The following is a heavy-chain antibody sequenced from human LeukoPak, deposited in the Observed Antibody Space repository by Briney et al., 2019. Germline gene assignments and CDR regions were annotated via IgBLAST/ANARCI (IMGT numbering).Heavy chain of an antibody. CDR3: ATTIGHGPGSYYRGPPFPDY. V-gene: IGHV4-59*01. CDR1: AGSISSYY. Sequence: PSETLSLPCSVSAGSISSYYWSWIRQPPGKGLEWIGYIYYNVDDNTNYHPSLRRRFSISVVTSKNQVSLRLSSVTAADSAVYYCATTIGHGPGSYYRGPPFPDYWGQGTLVTVSS. J-gene: IGHJ4*02. CDR2: IYYNVDDNT. D-gene: IGHD3-10*01.